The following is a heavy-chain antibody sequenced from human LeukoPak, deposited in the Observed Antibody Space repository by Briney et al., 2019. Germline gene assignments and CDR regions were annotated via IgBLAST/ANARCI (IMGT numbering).Heavy chain of an antibody. D-gene: IGHD3-10*01. V-gene: IGHV3-30*04. Sequence: GGSLRLSCAASGFTFSSYAMHWVRQAPGKGLEWVAVISYDGSNKYYADSVKGRSTISRDNSKNTLYLQMNSLRAEDTAVYYCARTAGSSDPFDYWGQGTLVTVSS. CDR3: ARTAGSSDPFDY. CDR1: GFTFSSYA. J-gene: IGHJ4*02. CDR2: ISYDGSNK.